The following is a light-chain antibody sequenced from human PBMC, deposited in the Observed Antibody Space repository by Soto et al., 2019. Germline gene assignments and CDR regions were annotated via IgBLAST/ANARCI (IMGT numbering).Light chain of an antibody. J-gene: IGLJ1*01. CDR1: SSNIGAGYD. Sequence: QAVLTQPPSVSGAPGQRVTISCTGSSSNIGAGYDVHWYQQLPGTAPKLLIYGNTNRPSGVPDRFSGSESGTSASLAITGLQAEDEADYYCQSYDSSLSAYVFGTGTKLTVL. V-gene: IGLV1-40*01. CDR3: QSYDSSLSAYV. CDR2: GNT.